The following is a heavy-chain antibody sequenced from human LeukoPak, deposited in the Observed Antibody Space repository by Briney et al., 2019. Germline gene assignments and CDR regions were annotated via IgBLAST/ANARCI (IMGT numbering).Heavy chain of an antibody. Sequence: GGSLRLSCAASGFTFSSYSMNWVRQAPGKGLEWVSSISSSSSYIYYADSVKGRFTISRDNSKNTLYLQTNSLRTDDTAVYYCARGLVSGSQRGYFDYWGHGALVTVSS. CDR3: ARGLVSGSQRGYFDY. CDR1: GFTFSSYS. V-gene: IGHV3-21*01. J-gene: IGHJ4*01. CDR2: ISSSSSYI. D-gene: IGHD1-26*01.